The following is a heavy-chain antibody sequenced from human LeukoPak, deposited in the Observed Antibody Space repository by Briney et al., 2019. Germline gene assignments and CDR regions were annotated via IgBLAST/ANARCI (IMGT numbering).Heavy chain of an antibody. CDR1: GYTFTGYY. CDR2: INPNSGGT. CDR3: ARVTSGITIFGVVISDAFDI. V-gene: IGHV1-2*02. J-gene: IGHJ3*02. D-gene: IGHD3-3*01. Sequence: ASVKVSCKASGYTFTGYYMHWVRQAPGQGLEWMGWINPNSGGTNYAQKFQGRVTMTRDTSTSTVYMELSSLRSEDTAVYYCARVTSGITIFGVVISDAFDIWGQGTMVTVSS.